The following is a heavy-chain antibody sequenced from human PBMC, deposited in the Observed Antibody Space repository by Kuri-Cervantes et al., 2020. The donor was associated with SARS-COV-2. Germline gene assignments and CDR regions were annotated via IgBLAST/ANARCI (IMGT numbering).Heavy chain of an antibody. CDR1: GFTFSSYS. V-gene: IGHV3-48*01. J-gene: IGHJ4*02. CDR2: ISSSSSTL. D-gene: IGHD5-18*01. Sequence: GESLKIPCEASGFTFSSYSMNWVRQAPGKGVEWVSYISSSSSTLYYADSVKGRFTISRDNAKNSLYLQMNSLRAEDTAVYYCARLGGVGYSYGLSDWGQGTLVTVSS. CDR3: ARLGGVGYSYGLSD.